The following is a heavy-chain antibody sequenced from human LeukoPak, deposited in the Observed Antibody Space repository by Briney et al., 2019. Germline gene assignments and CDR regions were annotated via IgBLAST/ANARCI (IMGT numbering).Heavy chain of an antibody. CDR2: IYYSGST. J-gene: IGHJ5*02. V-gene: IGHV4-39*01. CDR1: GGSISSSSYY. CDR3: ARLGFGGALVTPNWFDP. D-gene: IGHD2-21*01. Sequence: NPSETLSLTCTVSGGSISSSSYYWGWIRQPPGKGLEWIGRIYYSGSTYSNPSLKSRVTISVDTSKNQFSLKLSSVTAANTAVYYCARLGFGGALVTPNWFDPWGQGTLVTVSS.